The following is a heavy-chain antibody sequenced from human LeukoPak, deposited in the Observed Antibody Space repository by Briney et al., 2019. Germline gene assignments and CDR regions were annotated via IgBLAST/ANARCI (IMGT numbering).Heavy chain of an antibody. V-gene: IGHV1-2*02. CDR1: GYTFTGYY. CDR3: ARGSYDSRGYYSDYHFYMEL. J-gene: IGHJ6*03. D-gene: IGHD3-22*01. Sequence: ASVKVSCKASGYTFTGYYLHRVRQAPGQGLEWMGWINPYNGDTNYSPRFKGRVTLTRDTSTTTSYMDLSRLTSDDTAVYFCARGSYDSRGYYSDYHFYMELWGKGTTVTVSS. CDR2: INPYNGDT.